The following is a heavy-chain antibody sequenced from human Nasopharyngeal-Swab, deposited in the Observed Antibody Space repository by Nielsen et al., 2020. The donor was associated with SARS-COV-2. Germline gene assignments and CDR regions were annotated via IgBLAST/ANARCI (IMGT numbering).Heavy chain of an antibody. D-gene: IGHD3-10*01. Sequence: GESLKISCTASGFTFGYYAMSWFRQAPGKGLEWVGFIRSKAYGGTTEYAASVKGRFTISRDDSKSIAYLQKNSLKTEDTAVYYCTRDFASPGYWGQGTLVTVSS. CDR2: IRSKAYGGTT. CDR3: TRDFASPGY. V-gene: IGHV3-49*03. J-gene: IGHJ4*02. CDR1: GFTFGYYA.